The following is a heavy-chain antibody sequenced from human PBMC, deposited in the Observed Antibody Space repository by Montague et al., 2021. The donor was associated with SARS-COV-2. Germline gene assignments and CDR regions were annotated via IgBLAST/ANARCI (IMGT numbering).Heavy chain of an antibody. J-gene: IGHJ4*02. D-gene: IGHD6-6*01. V-gene: IGHV4-4*07. CDR2: VTTSGTT. CDR1: GGSITGFS. CDR3: ARTPTRPLSLDS. Sequence: SETLSLTCAVSGGSITGFSWSWVRQPAGKGQEWICRVTTSGTTNYSPSRRSRVTMSVYTSKNQFSLNLNSVTAADTAIYYCARTPTRPLSLDSWGQGTLVTVSS.